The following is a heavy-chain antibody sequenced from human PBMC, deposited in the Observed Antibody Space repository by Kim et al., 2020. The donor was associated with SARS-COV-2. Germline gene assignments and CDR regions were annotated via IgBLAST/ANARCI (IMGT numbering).Heavy chain of an antibody. CDR3: ASSSGIIAVAGFDY. Sequence: SETLSLTCAVYGGSFSGYYWSWIRQPPGKGLEWIGEINHSGSTNYNPSLKSRVTISVDTSKNQFSLKLSSVTAADTAVYYCASSSGIIAVAGFDYWGQGTLVTVSS. CDR2: INHSGST. D-gene: IGHD6-19*01. V-gene: IGHV4-34*01. J-gene: IGHJ4*02. CDR1: GGSFSGYY.